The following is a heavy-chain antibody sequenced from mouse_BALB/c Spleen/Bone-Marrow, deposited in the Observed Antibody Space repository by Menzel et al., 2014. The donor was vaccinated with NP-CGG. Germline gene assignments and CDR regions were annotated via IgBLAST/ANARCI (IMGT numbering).Heavy chain of an antibody. D-gene: IGHD2-2*01. CDR1: GFSLTSYG. J-gene: IGHJ2*01. V-gene: IGHV2-9*02. CDR3: ARDLGYDPYYFDY. CDR2: IWAGGST. Sequence: VKLVESGPGLVAPSQSLSITCTVSGFSLTSYGVHWVRQPPGKGLEWLGVIWAGGSTSYISALMSRLTITKANSKNQVFLKMNSLQTGDTAIYYCARDLGYDPYYFDYWGQGTTLTVSS.